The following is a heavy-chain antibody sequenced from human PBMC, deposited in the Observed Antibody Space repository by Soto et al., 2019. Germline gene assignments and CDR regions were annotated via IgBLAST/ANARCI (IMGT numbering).Heavy chain of an antibody. CDR3: ARDSSSSWYYFDY. D-gene: IGHD6-13*01. J-gene: IGHJ4*02. Sequence: QVQLVQSGAEVKKPGSSVKVSCKASGGTFSSYTISWVRQAPGQGLEWMGRIIPILGIANYAQKFQGRVTISAEKSTSTAYMELSSLRSEDTAVYYCARDSSSSWYYFDYWGQGTLVTVSS. CDR1: GGTFSSYT. V-gene: IGHV1-69*08. CDR2: IIPILGIA.